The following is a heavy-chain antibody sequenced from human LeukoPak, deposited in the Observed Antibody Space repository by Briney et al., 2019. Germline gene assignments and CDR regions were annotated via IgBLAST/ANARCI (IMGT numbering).Heavy chain of an antibody. CDR3: ARDGGRSSSWYAYY. D-gene: IGHD6-13*01. CDR1: GFNFTSYW. V-gene: IGHV3-7*05. Sequence: GGSLRLSCAASGFNFTSYWMTWVRQAPGKGLEWVANIKQDGSEKYYVDSVKGRFTISRDNAKDSLYLQMNSLRAEDTAVYYCARDGGRSSSWYAYYWGQGTLVTVSS. J-gene: IGHJ4*02. CDR2: IKQDGSEK.